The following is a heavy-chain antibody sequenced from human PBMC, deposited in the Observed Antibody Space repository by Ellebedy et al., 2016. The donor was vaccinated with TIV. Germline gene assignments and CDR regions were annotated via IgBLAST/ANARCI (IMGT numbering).Heavy chain of an antibody. D-gene: IGHD6-19*01. V-gene: IGHV5-10-1*01. CDR3: ARHTGLSSGGALIY. Sequence: PGGSLRLSCKGSGYSFPNYWISWVRQMPGKGLEWMGRMDPSDSFTSYSPTFKGHVTMSADKSISTAYLQWSSLKASDTAVYYCARHTGLSSGGALIYWGQGTLVTVSS. CDR2: MDPSDSFT. CDR1: GYSFPNYW. J-gene: IGHJ4*02.